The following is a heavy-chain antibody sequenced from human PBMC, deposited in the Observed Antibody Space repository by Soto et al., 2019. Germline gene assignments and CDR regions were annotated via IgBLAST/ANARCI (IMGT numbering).Heavy chain of an antibody. CDR2: INAGNGNT. D-gene: IGHD3-3*01. Sequence: ASVKVSCKASGYTLTSYAMHWVRQAPGQRLEWMGWINAGNGNTKYSQKYQGRVTITKDTSTSTAYMELSSLRFEDTAVYYCARSLDGSGYSDYWGQGTLVTVSS. V-gene: IGHV1-3*01. J-gene: IGHJ4*02. CDR1: GYTLTSYA. CDR3: ARSLDGSGYSDY.